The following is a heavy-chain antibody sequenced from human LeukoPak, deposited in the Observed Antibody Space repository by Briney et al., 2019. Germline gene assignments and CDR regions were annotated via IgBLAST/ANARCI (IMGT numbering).Heavy chain of an antibody. CDR3: ARGKLYCSSTSCRPPYYYYYYMDV. V-gene: IGHV4-30-4*01. J-gene: IGHJ6*03. Sequence: PSQTLSLTCTVSGGSISSGDYYWSWIRQPPGKGLEWIGYIYYSGSTYYNPSLKSRVTISVDTSKNQFSLKLSSVTAADTAVYYCARGKLYCSSTSCRPPYYYYYYMDVWGKGTTVTVSS. CDR1: GGSISSGDYY. D-gene: IGHD2-2*01. CDR2: IYYSGST.